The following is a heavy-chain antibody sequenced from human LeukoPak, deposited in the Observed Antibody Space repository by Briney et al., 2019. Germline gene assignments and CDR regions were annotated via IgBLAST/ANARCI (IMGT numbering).Heavy chain of an antibody. Sequence: GGPLRLSCAASGFTFSDYYMSWIRQAPGKGLEWVSYISSSGSTIYYADSVKGRFTISRDNAKNSLYLQMNSLRAEDTAVYYCARMNYSSSRSSLAFDIWGQGTMVTVSS. CDR1: GFTFSDYY. D-gene: IGHD6-13*01. J-gene: IGHJ3*02. CDR3: ARMNYSSSRSSLAFDI. V-gene: IGHV3-11*01. CDR2: ISSSGSTI.